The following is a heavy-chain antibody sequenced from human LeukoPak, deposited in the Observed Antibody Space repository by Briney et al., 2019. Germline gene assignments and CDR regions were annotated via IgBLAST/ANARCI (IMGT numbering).Heavy chain of an antibody. V-gene: IGHV3-30*02. D-gene: IGHD6-19*01. CDR1: GFTFSSYG. Sequence: PGGSLRLSCAASGFTFSSYGMHWVRQAPGKGLEWVAFIRYDGSNKYYADSVKGRFTISRDNSKNTLYLQMNSLRAEDTAVYYCAKDTAVAALTEGDFDYWGQGTLVTVSS. J-gene: IGHJ4*02. CDR2: IRYDGSNK. CDR3: AKDTAVAALTEGDFDY.